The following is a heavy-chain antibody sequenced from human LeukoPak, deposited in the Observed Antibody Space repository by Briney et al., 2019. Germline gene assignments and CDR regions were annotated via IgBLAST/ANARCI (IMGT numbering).Heavy chain of an antibody. CDR2: IYYSGST. V-gene: IGHV4-34*01. CDR1: GGSFSGYY. D-gene: IGHD6-13*01. CDR3: ARDVGAGIAAAFDY. J-gene: IGHJ4*02. Sequence: SETLSLTCAVYGGSFSGYYWGWIRQPPGKGLEWIGSIYYSGSTYYNPSLKSRVTMSVDTSKNQFSLKLTSVTAADTAVYHCARDVGAGIAAAFDYWGQGTLVTVSS.